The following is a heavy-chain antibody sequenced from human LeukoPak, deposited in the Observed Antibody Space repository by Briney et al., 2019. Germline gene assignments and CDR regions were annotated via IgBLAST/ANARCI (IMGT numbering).Heavy chain of an antibody. CDR3: AAGEPPRDYFDY. D-gene: IGHD1-1*01. V-gene: IGHV4-31*03. CDR2: IYYSGST. J-gene: IGHJ4*02. Sequence: SETLSLTCTVSGGSVSSGSYYWSWMRQPPGKGLEWIGYIYYSGSTYYNPSLKSRVTISVDTSKNQFSLKLSSVTAADTAVYYCAAGEPPRDYFDYWGQGTLVTVSS. CDR1: GGSVSSGSYY.